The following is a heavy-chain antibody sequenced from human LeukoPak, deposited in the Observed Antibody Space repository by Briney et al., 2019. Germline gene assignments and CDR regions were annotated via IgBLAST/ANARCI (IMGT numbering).Heavy chain of an antibody. CDR1: GGTFSSYA. Sequence: ASVKVSCKASGGTFSSYAISWVRQAPGQGLEWMGGIIPIFGTANYAQKFQGRVTITADESTSTAYMELSSLRSEDTAVYYCAVPDIVVVVAADYYYGMDVWGQGTTVTVS. CDR2: IIPIFGTA. CDR3: AVPDIVVVVAADYYYGMDV. V-gene: IGHV1-69*13. J-gene: IGHJ6*02. D-gene: IGHD2-15*01.